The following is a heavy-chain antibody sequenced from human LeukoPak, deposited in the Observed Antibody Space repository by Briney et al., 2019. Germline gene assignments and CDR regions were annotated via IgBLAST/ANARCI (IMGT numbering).Heavy chain of an antibody. D-gene: IGHD5-18*01. Sequence: SETLSLTCAVYGVSFSGYYWSWIRQPPGKGLEWIGEINHSGSTNYNPSLKSRVTISVDTSKNQFSLKLSSVTAADTAVYYCARAPGYSYGYRLGYWGQGTLVTVSS. V-gene: IGHV4-34*01. J-gene: IGHJ4*02. CDR2: INHSGST. CDR3: ARAPGYSYGYRLGY. CDR1: GVSFSGYY.